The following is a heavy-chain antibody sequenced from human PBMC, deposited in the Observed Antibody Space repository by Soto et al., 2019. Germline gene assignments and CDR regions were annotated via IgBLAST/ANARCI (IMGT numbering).Heavy chain of an antibody. CDR1: GFTFSSYA. CDR2: IGESGTPT. J-gene: IGHJ6*02. V-gene: IGHV3-23*01. CDR3: ARYIPGVRYYGMDV. D-gene: IGHD2-2*01. Sequence: EVQLLESGGGLVQPGGSLRLSCAASGFTFSSYAMKWVRQAPGKGLEWVSLIGESGTPTYYADSVKGRFTISRDNSGNKLFLEIDSLRAEDTAVYYCARYIPGVRYYGMDVWGQGTTVTVSS.